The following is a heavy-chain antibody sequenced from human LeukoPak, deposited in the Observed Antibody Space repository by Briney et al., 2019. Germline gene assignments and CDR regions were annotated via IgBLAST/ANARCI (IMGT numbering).Heavy chain of an antibody. V-gene: IGHV4-34*01. CDR3: ARGSRQYSFDFPAEYFQR. D-gene: IGHD6-6*01. CDR2: INQSGRT. CDR1: GGSFSGYY. Sequence: SETLSLTCAVYGGSFSGYYWSWSASPQGRGWSGLGEINQSGRTNYNPSLESRVTISVDMSKNQLSLKLSSVTAADTAVYYCARGSRQYSFDFPAEYFQRWGQGTLVTVSS. J-gene: IGHJ1*01.